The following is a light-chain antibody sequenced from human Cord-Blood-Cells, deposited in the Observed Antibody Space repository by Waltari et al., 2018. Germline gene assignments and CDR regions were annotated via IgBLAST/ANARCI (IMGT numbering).Light chain of an antibody. CDR1: QRIRSY. CDR2: AAS. J-gene: IGKJ1*01. V-gene: IGKV1-39*01. CDR3: QQSYSTPRT. Sequence: DIQMTQSPSSLSASVGDRVTITCRASQRIRSYLNWYQQKPGKAPKLLIYAASSLQSGVPSMFSGSGPGTDFTLTISSLQPEDFATYYCQQSYSTPRTFGQGTKVEIK.